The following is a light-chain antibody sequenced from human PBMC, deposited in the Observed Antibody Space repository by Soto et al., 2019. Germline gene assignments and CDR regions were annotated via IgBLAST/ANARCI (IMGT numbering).Light chain of an antibody. CDR3: CSYAGSYTLV. Sequence: QSALTQPRSVSGSPGQSVTISCTGTSSDVGSYKFVSWYQQHPGKAPKLMIYDVTKRPSGVPDRFSGSKSGNTASLTISGLHAEDEADYYCCSYAGSYTLVFGGGTQLTVL. CDR1: SSDVGSYKF. V-gene: IGLV2-11*01. J-gene: IGLJ3*02. CDR2: DVT.